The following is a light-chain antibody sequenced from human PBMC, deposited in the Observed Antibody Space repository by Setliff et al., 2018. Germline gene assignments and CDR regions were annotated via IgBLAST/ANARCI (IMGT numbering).Light chain of an antibody. CDR1: SSDVGGYNY. V-gene: IGLV2-14*03. J-gene: IGLJ1*01. CDR3: TSYTDITTV. CDR2: DVT. Sequence: QSVLAQPAAVSGSPGQSIAISCAGTSSDVGGYNYVSWYQQHPGKAPKLIIYDVTNRPSGVSSRFSGSKSGNTASLTISGLQAEDEADYYCTSYTDITTVFGSGTKVTVL.